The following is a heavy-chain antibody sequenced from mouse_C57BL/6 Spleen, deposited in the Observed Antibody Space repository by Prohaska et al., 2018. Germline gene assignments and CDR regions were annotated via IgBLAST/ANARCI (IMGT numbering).Heavy chain of an antibody. CDR1: GYTSTTYG. CDR3: ARSHDPRRGFAY. V-gene: IGHV9-3*01. D-gene: IGHD2-3*01. CDR2: INTYSGVP. J-gene: IGHJ3*01. Sequence: QIQLVQSGPELKKPGETVKISCKASGYTSTTYGMSWVKQAPGKGLKRMGWINTYSGVPTYADDFKGRFAFSLETSASTAYLQINNLKNEDTATYFCARSHDPRRGFAYWGQGTLVTVSA.